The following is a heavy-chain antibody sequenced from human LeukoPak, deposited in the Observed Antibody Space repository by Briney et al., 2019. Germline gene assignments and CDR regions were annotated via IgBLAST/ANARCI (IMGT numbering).Heavy chain of an antibody. V-gene: IGHV4-34*01. D-gene: IGHD3-16*01. J-gene: IGHJ4*02. CDR1: GGSFRGYF. CDR2: LNPSGGT. Sequence: PSETLSLTCAVYGGSFRGYFWIWIRQPPGKGLEWIGELNPSGGTNYNASLKSRITISVDTSKNQFSLNLASVTAADTAVYYCARIAFGGYIVAQDYWGQGTLVIVSS. CDR3: ARIAFGGYIVAQDY.